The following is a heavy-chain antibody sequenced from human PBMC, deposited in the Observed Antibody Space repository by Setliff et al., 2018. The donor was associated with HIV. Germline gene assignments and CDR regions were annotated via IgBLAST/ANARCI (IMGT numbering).Heavy chain of an antibody. J-gene: IGHJ2*01. CDR3: AREGSERFFDL. CDR2: IHESGIT. Sequence: SETLSLTCAVYGGSFSGYYWGWVRQPPGKGLEWIGGIHESGITNYNPSLKSRVTLSIHKSEDQFSLKLTSVTVADTAVYYCAREGSERFFDLWGRGTLVTVSS. CDR1: GGSFSGYY. V-gene: IGHV4-34*01.